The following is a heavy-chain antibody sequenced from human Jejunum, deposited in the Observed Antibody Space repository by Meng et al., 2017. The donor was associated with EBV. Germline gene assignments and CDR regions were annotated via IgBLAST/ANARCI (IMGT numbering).Heavy chain of an antibody. V-gene: IGHV1-18*01. J-gene: IGHJ4*02. CDR2: ISGKNGDT. CDR3: AGDQPPCSIGSCYSGEYDY. CDR1: GYTSTNYG. Sequence: QVQGVQYGAEVKKPGALVKVSCKASGYTSTNYGITWVRQAPGQGLEWMGWISGKNGDTNYAQKLQGRVTVTTDTSTSTAYMELRTLRSDDTAVYFCAGDQPPCSIGSCYSGEYDYWGQGTLVTVSS. D-gene: IGHD2-15*01.